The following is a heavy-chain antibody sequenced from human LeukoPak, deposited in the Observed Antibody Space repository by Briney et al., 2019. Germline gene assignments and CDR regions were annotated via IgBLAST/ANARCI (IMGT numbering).Heavy chain of an antibody. V-gene: IGHV3-15*01. CDR2: IKSKTDGGTT. CDR1: GFTFSNAW. Sequence: PGGSLTLSCAASGFTFSNAWMSWVRQAPGEGLEWVGRIKSKTDGGTTDYAAPVKGRFTISRDDSKNTLYLQMNSLKTEDTAVYYCTTSVSSGYSLFDYWGQGTLVTVSS. CDR3: TTSVSSGYSLFDY. D-gene: IGHD3-22*01. J-gene: IGHJ4*02.